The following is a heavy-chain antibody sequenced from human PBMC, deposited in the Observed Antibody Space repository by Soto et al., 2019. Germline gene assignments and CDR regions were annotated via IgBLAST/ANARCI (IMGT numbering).Heavy chain of an antibody. CDR2: IWYDGSNK. V-gene: IGHV3-33*01. CDR1: GFTFSSYG. CDR3: ATYCSGGSCYSGYYYYGMDV. D-gene: IGHD2-15*01. J-gene: IGHJ6*02. Sequence: QVQLVESGGGVVQPGRSLRLSCAASGFTFSSYGMHWVRQAPGKGLEWVAVIWYDGSNKYYADSVKGRFTISRDNSKNTLYQQMNSLRAEDTAVYYCATYCSGGSCYSGYYYYGMDVWGQGPTVTVSS.